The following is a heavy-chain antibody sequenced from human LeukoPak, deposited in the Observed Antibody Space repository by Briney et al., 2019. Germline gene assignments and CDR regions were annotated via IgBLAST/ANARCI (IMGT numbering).Heavy chain of an antibody. J-gene: IGHJ4*02. D-gene: IGHD4-17*01. Sequence: SETLSLTCGVYGGSFSGYYWSWLRQPPGKGLEWIGEINHSGSTNYNPSLKSRVTISVDTSKNQFSLKLSSVTAADTAVYYCARGPSYGDYLYYFDYWGQGTLVTVSS. CDR1: GGSFSGYY. CDR2: INHSGST. CDR3: ARGPSYGDYLYYFDY. V-gene: IGHV4-34*01.